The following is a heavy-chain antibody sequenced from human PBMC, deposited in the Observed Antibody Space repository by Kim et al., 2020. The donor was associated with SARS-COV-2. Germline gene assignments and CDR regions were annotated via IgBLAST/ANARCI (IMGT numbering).Heavy chain of an antibody. J-gene: IGHJ4*02. CDR3: ARVWYSSSWYYFDY. D-gene: IGHD6-13*01. Sequence: NPSLKSRVTISVDTSKYQFSLKLSSVTAADTAVYYCARVWYSSSWYYFDYWGQGTLVTVSS. V-gene: IGHV4-30-2*05.